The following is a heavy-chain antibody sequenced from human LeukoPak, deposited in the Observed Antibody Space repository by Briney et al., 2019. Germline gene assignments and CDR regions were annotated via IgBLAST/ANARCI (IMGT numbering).Heavy chain of an antibody. CDR1: GGSISSYY. J-gene: IGHJ1*01. Sequence: SETLSLTCTVSGGSISSYYWSWIRQPPGKGLEWIGCIYYSGSTNYNPSFKSRVTISVDTSKNQFSLKLSSVTAADTAVYYCAREIDDEYFQHWGQGTLVTVSS. CDR3: AREIDDEYFQH. D-gene: IGHD2/OR15-2a*01. CDR2: IYYSGST. V-gene: IGHV4-59*12.